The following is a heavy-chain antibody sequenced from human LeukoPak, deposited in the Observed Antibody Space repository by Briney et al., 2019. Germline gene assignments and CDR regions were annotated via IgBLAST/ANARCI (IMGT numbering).Heavy chain of an antibody. D-gene: IGHD3-9*01. CDR3: AREGPYYDIPTVLVSPQFDY. CDR2: INPNSGGT. Sequence: GASVKVSCKASGFTFTSYGISWVRQAPGQGLEWMGWINPNSGGTNYAQKFQGRVTMTRDTSISTAYMELSRLRSDDTAVYYCAREGPYYDIPTVLVSPQFDYWGQGTLVTVSS. V-gene: IGHV1-2*02. J-gene: IGHJ4*02. CDR1: GFTFTSYG.